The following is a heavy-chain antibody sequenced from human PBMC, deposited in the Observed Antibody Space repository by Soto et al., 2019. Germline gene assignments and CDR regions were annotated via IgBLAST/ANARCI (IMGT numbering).Heavy chain of an antibody. CDR3: ARLTSQNIRQFET. Sequence: KASETLSLTCTVSVGSISSYYWSWIRQPPGKGLECIGYIYYSGSTNYNPSLKSRVTISVDTSKNRFSLKLSSVTAADTAVYYCARLTSQNIRQFETWGQGTLVTVSS. V-gene: IGHV4-59*01. CDR1: VGSISSYY. J-gene: IGHJ5*02. CDR2: IYYSGST. D-gene: IGHD2-2*01.